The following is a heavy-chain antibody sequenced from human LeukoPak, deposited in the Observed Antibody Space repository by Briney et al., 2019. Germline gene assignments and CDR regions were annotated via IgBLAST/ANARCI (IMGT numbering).Heavy chain of an antibody. CDR2: IYYSGST. V-gene: IGHV4-59*01. J-gene: IGHJ5*02. CDR3: ARDGGGSWYRDPKNWFDP. D-gene: IGHD6-13*01. CDR1: GGSISSYY. Sequence: SETLSLTCTVSGGSISSYYWSWIRQPPGKGLEWIGYIYYSGSTNYNPSLKSRVTISVDTSKNQFSLKLSSVTAADTAVYYCARDGGGSWYRDPKNWFDPWGQGTLVTVSS.